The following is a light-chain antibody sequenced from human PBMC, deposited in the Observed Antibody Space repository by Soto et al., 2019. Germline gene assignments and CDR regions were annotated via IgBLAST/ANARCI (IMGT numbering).Light chain of an antibody. CDR1: QRVSSTY. V-gene: IGKV3-20*01. J-gene: IGKJ1*01. CDR3: QQYGRAPLT. Sequence: EIVLTQSPGTLSLSPGERATLSCRASQRVSSTYLAWYQQKPGQAPRLLIYSASSRATGIPDRFRGSGSATDFTLTISRLEPEYFAVYYCQQYGRAPLTFGQGTKVEIK. CDR2: SAS.